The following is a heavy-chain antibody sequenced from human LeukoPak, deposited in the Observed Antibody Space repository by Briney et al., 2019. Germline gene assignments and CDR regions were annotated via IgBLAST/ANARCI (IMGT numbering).Heavy chain of an antibody. CDR2: IRDSSSYI. D-gene: IGHD2-21*01. Sequence: GTSLRLSCAASGFTFSTCSMNWVRQAPGKGLEWISSIRDSSSYIYYADSVKGRFTLSRDNAKNSLYLQMSSLRAEDTAVYYCAREGTAYCGGDCYLDYWGQGTLVTVSS. CDR3: AREGTAYCGGDCYLDY. V-gene: IGHV3-21*01. J-gene: IGHJ4*02. CDR1: GFTFSTCS.